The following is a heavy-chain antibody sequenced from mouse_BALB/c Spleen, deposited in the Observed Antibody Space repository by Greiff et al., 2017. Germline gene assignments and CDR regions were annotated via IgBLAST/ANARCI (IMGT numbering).Heavy chain of an antibody. CDR3: AREEEGGFDD. CDR1: GFTFSSYG. CDR2: ISSGGSYT. J-gene: IGHJ2*01. Sequence: EVKLMESGGDLVKPGGSLKLSCAASGFTFSSYGMSWVRQTPDKRLEWVATISSGGSYTYYPDSVKGRFTISRDNAKNTLYLQMSSLKSEDTAMYYCAREEEGGFDDWGQGTTLTVSS. V-gene: IGHV5-6*01.